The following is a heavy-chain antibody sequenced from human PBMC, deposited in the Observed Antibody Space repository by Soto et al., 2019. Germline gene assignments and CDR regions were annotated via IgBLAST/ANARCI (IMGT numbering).Heavy chain of an antibody. D-gene: IGHD5-12*01. Sequence: SETLSLTCTVSGASITNRYWSWIRQSPGKGPEWIGYVYHSEATNYNPSLKTRVTISVDSSKNQFSLELNSVTAADTAVYYCAREEGGGYDHRWFDPWGQGTLVTVS. CDR1: GASITNRY. CDR3: AREEGGGYDHRWFDP. CDR2: VYHSEAT. J-gene: IGHJ5*02. V-gene: IGHV4-59*11.